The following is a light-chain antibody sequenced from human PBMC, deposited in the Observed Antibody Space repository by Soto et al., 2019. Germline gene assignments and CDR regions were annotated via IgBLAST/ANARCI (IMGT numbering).Light chain of an antibody. CDR2: GAS. CDR1: QSVSSN. Sequence: EIVMTQSPATLSVSPGERATLSCRASQSVSSNLAWYQQKPGQAPRLLIYGASTRATGIPARFSGSGSGTEFTLTITSLQSEDFAFDDCKKYNNCPSRYTFAQGTKLDIK. CDR3: KKYNNCPSRYT. J-gene: IGKJ2*01. V-gene: IGKV3-15*01.